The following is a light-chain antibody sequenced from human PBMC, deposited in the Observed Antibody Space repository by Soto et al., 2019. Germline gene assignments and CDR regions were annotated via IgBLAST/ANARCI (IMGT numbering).Light chain of an antibody. CDR1: QSVSSY. J-gene: IGKJ2*01. V-gene: IGKV3-11*01. Sequence: EIVLTQSPATLSLSPGERATLSCRASQSVSSYLVWYQQKPGQAPRLLMYDASNRATGIPARFSGSGSGTECTLSISSLEPEDFAVYYCQQRSNWPYTFGQGTKLEIE. CDR3: QQRSNWPYT. CDR2: DAS.